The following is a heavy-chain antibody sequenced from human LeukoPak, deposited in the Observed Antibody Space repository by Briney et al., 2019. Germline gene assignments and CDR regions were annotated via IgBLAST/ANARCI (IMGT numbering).Heavy chain of an antibody. V-gene: IGHV4-34*01. J-gene: IGHJ4*02. D-gene: IGHD3-10*01. Sequence: KPSETLSLTCAVYGGSFSGYYWSWIRQPPGKGLEWIGEINHSGSTNYNPSLKSRVTISVDTSKNQFSLKLSSVTAADTAVYYCARGLSWPYYFDYWGQGTLVTVSS. CDR3: ARGLSWPYYFDY. CDR1: GGSFSGYY. CDR2: INHSGST.